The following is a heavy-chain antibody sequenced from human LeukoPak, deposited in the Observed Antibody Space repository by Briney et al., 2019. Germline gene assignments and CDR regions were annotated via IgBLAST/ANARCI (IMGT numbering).Heavy chain of an antibody. CDR2: ISAYNGNT. Sequence: APVKVSCKASGYTFTSYGISWVRQAPGQGLEWMGWISAYNGNTNYAQKLQGRVTMTTDTSTSTAYMELRSLRSDDTAVYYCARSGYDFWSGYSSLYYFDYWGQGTLVTVSS. V-gene: IGHV1-18*01. J-gene: IGHJ4*02. D-gene: IGHD3-3*01. CDR1: GYTFTSYG. CDR3: ARSGYDFWSGYSSLYYFDY.